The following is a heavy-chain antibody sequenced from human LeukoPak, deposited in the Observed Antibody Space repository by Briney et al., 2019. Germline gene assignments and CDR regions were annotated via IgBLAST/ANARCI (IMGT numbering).Heavy chain of an antibody. Sequence: GGSLRLSCAASGFTFSSYSMNWVRQAPGKGLEWVSSISSSSSYIYYADSVKGRFTISRDNAKNSLYLQMNSLRAEDTAVYYCCVVAATLGAFDIWGQGTMVTVSS. V-gene: IGHV3-21*01. D-gene: IGHD2-15*01. J-gene: IGHJ3*02. CDR3: CVVAATLGAFDI. CDR1: GFTFSSYS. CDR2: ISSSSSYI.